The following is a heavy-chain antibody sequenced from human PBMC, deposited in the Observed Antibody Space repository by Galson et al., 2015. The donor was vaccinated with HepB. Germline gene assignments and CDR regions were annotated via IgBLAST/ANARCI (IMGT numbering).Heavy chain of an antibody. V-gene: IGHV3-23*01. Sequence: SLRLSCAASGFTFSSYAMSWVRQAPGKGLEWVSAISGSGGSTYYADSVKGRFTISRDNSKNTLYLQMNSLRAEDTAVYYCAGGQPLITIPPPGGDAFDIWGQGTMVTVSS. CDR2: ISGSGGST. J-gene: IGHJ3*02. CDR3: AGGQPLITIPPPGGDAFDI. D-gene: IGHD3-10*01. CDR1: GFTFSSYA.